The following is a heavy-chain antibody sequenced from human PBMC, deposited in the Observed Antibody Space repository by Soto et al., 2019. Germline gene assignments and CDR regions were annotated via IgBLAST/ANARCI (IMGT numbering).Heavy chain of an antibody. CDR2: IWYDGSNT. D-gene: IGHD6-13*01. V-gene: IGHV3-33*01. Sequence: QVQLVESGGGVVQPGRSLTLSCAASGFIFSSYGMHWVRQAPGKGLQWVAVIWYDGSNTYYADSVKGRFTISRDNSKNTRYLHMNRLRAEDTAVYYCARLLRAAAGRDYFQYWGQGTLVTVSS. CDR1: GFIFSSYG. CDR3: ARLLRAAAGRDYFQY. J-gene: IGHJ1*01.